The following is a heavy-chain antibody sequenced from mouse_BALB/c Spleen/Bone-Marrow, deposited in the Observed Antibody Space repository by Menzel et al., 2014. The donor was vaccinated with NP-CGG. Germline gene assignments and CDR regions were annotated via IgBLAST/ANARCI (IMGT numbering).Heavy chain of an antibody. Sequence: QVQLKESGPGLVQPSQSLSITCTVSGFSLTQYTIYWIRQSPEKGLEWLGVVWTGGSTDYNATFISRLTITKDNSKSQVFFKMTSLEPTDTAIYYCARNSDHYSLDYWGQGTSVTVSS. V-gene: IGHV2-2*02. CDR1: GFSLTQYT. CDR2: VWTGGST. J-gene: IGHJ4*01. CDR3: ARNSDHYSLDY. D-gene: IGHD2-12*01.